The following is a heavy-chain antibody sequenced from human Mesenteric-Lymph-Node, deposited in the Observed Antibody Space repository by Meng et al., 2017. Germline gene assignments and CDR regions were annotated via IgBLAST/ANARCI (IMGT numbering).Heavy chain of an antibody. CDR2: IYHSGST. Sequence: HLQWLGEGLLKPSVTLSLTCDVSGGSNRSSNWWSWVRQPPGKGLEWIGEIYHSGSTNYNPSLKSRVTISVDKSKNQFSLNLSSVTAADTAVYYGARVGQWLPIDYWGQGTLVTVFS. D-gene: IGHD6-19*01. CDR1: GGSNRSSNW. V-gene: IGHV4-4*02. CDR3: ARVGQWLPIDY. J-gene: IGHJ4*02.